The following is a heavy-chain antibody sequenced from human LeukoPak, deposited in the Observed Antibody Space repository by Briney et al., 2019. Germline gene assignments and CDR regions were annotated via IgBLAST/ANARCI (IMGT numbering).Heavy chain of an antibody. CDR2: INHSGTT. D-gene: IGHD2-2*02. CDR1: GGSFSGYY. V-gene: IGHV4-34*01. J-gene: IGHJ4*02. CDR3: ARDPSKLLYRS. Sequence: SETLSLTCAVYGGSFSGYYWSWIRHPPGRGLEWIGEINHSGTTNYNPSLKSRVTISVDTSKNQFSLKLSSVTAADTAVYYCARDPSKLLYRSWGQGTLVTVSS.